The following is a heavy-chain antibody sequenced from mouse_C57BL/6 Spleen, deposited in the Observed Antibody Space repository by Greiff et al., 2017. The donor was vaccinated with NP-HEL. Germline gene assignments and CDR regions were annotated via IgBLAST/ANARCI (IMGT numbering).Heavy chain of an antibody. D-gene: IGHD2-3*01. CDR1: GYAFSSSW. Sequence: VQLQQSGPELVKPGASVKISCKASGYAFSSSWMNWVKQRPGKGLEWIGRIYPGDGDTNYNGKFKGKATLTADKSSSTAYMQLSSLTSEDSAVYFCARGPYDGYPLDYWGQGTTLTVSS. V-gene: IGHV1-82*01. J-gene: IGHJ2*01. CDR3: ARGPYDGYPLDY. CDR2: IYPGDGDT.